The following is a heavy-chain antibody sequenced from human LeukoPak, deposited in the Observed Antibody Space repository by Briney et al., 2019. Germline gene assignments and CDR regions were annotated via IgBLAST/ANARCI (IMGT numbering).Heavy chain of an antibody. D-gene: IGHD5-24*01. CDR1: GGSISTSDYY. V-gene: IGHV4-39*05. J-gene: IGHJ4*02. CDR2: IYYSGTA. CDR3: GGYKFYHFHY. Sequence: SETPSLTCAVSGGSISTSDYYWTWIRQAPGKGLEWIGNIYYSGTAYYNPSLKGRVTISVDTSKNQFSLKLTSVNAADTAVYYCGGYKFYHFHYWGQGTLVTVSS.